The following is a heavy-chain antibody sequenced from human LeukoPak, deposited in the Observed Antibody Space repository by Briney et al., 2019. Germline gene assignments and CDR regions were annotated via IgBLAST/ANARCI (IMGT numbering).Heavy chain of an antibody. D-gene: IGHD5-18*01. V-gene: IGHV1-2*02. J-gene: IGHJ3*02. Sequence: ASVKVSCKASGYTFTGYYMHWVRQAPGQGLEWMGWINPNSGGTNYAQKFQGRVTMTRDTSISTAYMELSRLRSDDTAVYYCARARKQLWLRVPDDAFDIWGQGTMVTVSS. CDR1: GYTFTGYY. CDR3: ARARKQLWLRVPDDAFDI. CDR2: INPNSGGT.